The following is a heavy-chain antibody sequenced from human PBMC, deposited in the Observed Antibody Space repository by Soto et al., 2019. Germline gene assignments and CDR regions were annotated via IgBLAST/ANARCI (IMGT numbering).Heavy chain of an antibody. J-gene: IGHJ5*02. CDR1: GDAFTNFD. CDR3: ARYIYGQGFKA. V-gene: IGHV1-8*01. D-gene: IGHD5-18*01. Sequence: QVQLVQSGAEVKKPGASVKVSCKASGDAFTNFDLNRVRQATGQGLEWMGWMRANSGDTGHAQKFQGRVSMTRSTSISTAYMELSSLRAEDTAVYYCARYIYGQGFKAWGQGTLVIVSS. CDR2: MRANSGDT.